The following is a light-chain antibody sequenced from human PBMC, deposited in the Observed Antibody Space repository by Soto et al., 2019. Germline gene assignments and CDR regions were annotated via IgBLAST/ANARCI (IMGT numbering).Light chain of an antibody. V-gene: IGKV1-5*03. CDR2: RAS. Sequence: DIQMTQSPSTLSAFVGDRVTITCRASQSISSSLAWYQQKPGRAPKLLIYRASGLESGVPSRFSGTGSGTEFTLTISSLQPDDFATYYCQQHNSYWTFGQGTKVEVK. CDR1: QSISSS. CDR3: QQHNSYWT. J-gene: IGKJ1*01.